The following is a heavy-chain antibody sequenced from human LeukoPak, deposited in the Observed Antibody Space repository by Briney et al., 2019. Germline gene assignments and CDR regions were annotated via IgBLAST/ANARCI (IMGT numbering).Heavy chain of an antibody. CDR1: GGTFSSYA. J-gene: IGHJ3*02. CDR2: IIPIFGTA. V-gene: IGHV1-69*05. CDR3: ARDRRYYYDSSGYTDAFDI. D-gene: IGHD3-22*01. Sequence: SVKLSCTGSGGTFSSYAISWVRQAPGQGLEWMGRIIPIFGTANYAQKFQGRVTITTDESTSTAYMELSSLRSEDTAVYYCARDRRYYYDSSGYTDAFDIWGQGTMVTVSS.